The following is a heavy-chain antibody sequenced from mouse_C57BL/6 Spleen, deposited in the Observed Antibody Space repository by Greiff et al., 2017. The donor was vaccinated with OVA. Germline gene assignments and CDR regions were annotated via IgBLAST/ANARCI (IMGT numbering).Heavy chain of an antibody. V-gene: IGHV1-7*01. CDR1: GYTFTSYW. CDR3: ASSYSNYPWYFDV. D-gene: IGHD2-5*01. Sequence: QVQLQQSGAELAKPGASVKLSCKASGYTFTSYWLHWVKQRPGQGLEWIGYINPSSGYTKYNQKFKDKATLTADKSSSTAYMQLSSLTYEDSAVYYGASSYSNYPWYFDVWGTGTTVTVSS. CDR2: INPSSGYT. J-gene: IGHJ1*03.